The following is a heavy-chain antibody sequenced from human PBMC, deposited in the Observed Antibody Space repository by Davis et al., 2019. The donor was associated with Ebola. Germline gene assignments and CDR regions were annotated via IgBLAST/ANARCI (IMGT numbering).Heavy chain of an antibody. D-gene: IGHD6-6*01. Sequence: PGGSLRLSCKGSGYSFTSYWIGWVRQMPGKGLEWMGIIYPGDSDTRYSPSFQGQVTISADKSISTAYLQWSSLKASDTAMYYCARQRFEIAARQIWFDPWGQGTLVTVSS. V-gene: IGHV5-51*01. J-gene: IGHJ5*02. CDR1: GYSFTSYW. CDR2: IYPGDSDT. CDR3: ARQRFEIAARQIWFDP.